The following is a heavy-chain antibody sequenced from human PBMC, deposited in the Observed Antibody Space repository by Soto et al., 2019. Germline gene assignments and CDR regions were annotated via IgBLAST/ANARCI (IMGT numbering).Heavy chain of an antibody. CDR1: GYTFTSYC. J-gene: IGHJ4*02. D-gene: IGHD2-15*01. CDR3: ARDEGLPSRLIHDY. Sequence: GASVKVSCKASGYTFTSYCISWVRQAPGQGLEWMGWISAYNGNTNYAQKLQGRVTMTTDTSTSTAYMELRSLRSDDTAVYYCARDEGLPSRLIHDYWGQGTLVTVSS. V-gene: IGHV1-18*01. CDR2: ISAYNGNT.